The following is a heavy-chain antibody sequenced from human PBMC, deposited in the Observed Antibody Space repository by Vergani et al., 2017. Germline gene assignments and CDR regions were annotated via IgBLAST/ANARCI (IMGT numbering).Heavy chain of an antibody. D-gene: IGHD3-10*01. J-gene: IGHJ3*02. CDR1: GFTFSSYA. CDR2: ISGSGGSI. V-gene: IGHV3-23*01. Sequence: EVQLLESGGGLVQPGGSLRLSCAASGFTFSSYAMSWVRQAPGKGLEWVSAISGSGGSIYYADSVKGRFTISRDNSKNTLYLQMNSLRAEDTAVYYCARTPFGPDDAFDIWGQGTMVTVSS. CDR3: ARTPFGPDDAFDI.